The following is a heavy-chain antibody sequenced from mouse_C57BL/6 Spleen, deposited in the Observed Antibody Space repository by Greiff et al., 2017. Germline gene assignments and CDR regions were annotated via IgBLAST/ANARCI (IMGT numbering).Heavy chain of an antibody. J-gene: IGHJ4*01. V-gene: IGHV1-82*01. Sequence: QVQLQQSGPELVKPGASVKISCKASGYAFSSSWMNWVKQRPGKGLEWIGRIYPGDGDTNYNGKFKGKATLTADKSSSTAYMQLSSLTSEDSAFYFCSRSREYDGDYYAMDYWGQGTSVTVSS. CDR2: IYPGDGDT. CDR1: GYAFSSSW. D-gene: IGHD2-12*01. CDR3: SRSREYDGDYYAMDY.